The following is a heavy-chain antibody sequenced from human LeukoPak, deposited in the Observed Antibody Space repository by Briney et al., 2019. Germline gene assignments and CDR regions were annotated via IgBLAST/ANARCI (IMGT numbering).Heavy chain of an antibody. CDR2: IYTSGST. CDR3: AILDCSSTSCQSAEYFQH. D-gene: IGHD2-2*01. V-gene: IGHV4-4*07. CDR1: GGSISSYY. J-gene: IGHJ1*01. Sequence: SETLSLTCTVSGGSISSYYWSWIRQPAGKGLEWIGRIYTSGSTNYNPSLKSRVTISVDTSKNQFSLKLSSVTAADTAVYYCAILDCSSTSCQSAEYFQHWGQGTLVTVSS.